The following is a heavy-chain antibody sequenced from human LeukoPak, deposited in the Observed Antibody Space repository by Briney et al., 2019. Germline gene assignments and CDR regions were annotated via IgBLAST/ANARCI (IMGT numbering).Heavy chain of an antibody. CDR3: ARDPRWLTPDCTSTSCYVNWFDP. CDR2: IYHSGST. D-gene: IGHD2-2*01. Sequence: SETLSLTCAVSGYPISSGYYWGWIRQPPGKGLEWIGSIYHSGSTYYNPSLKSRVTISVDTSKNQFSLKLSSVTAADTAVYFCARDPRWLTPDCTSTSCYVNWFDPWGQGTLVTVSS. CDR1: GYPISSGYY. V-gene: IGHV4-38-2*02. J-gene: IGHJ5*02.